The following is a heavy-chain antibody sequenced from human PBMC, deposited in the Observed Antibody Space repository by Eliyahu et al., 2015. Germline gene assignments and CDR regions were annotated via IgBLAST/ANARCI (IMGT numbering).Heavy chain of an antibody. D-gene: IGHD2-2*02. CDR2: IFSNDEK. CDR3: ARIRYCSSARCHNPYYLDH. J-gene: IGHJ4*02. Sequence: QVTLKESGPVLVKPTETLTLTCTVSGFSLTNARMGVTWIRQPPGKALEWLAHIFSNDEKSFSTSLKSRLTISEDTSKSQVVLSMTNMDPVDAGTYYCARIRYCSSARCHNPYYLDHWGQGTLVTVSS. V-gene: IGHV2-26*01. CDR1: GFSLTNARMG.